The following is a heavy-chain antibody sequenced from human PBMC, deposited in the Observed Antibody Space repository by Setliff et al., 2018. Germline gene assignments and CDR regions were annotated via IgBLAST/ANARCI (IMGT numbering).Heavy chain of an antibody. Sequence: PSETLSLTCAVSGYSISSGYYWGWIRQPPGKGLEWIGSIYHSGSTYYNPSLKSRVTISVDTSKNQFSLKLSSVTAADTAVYYCARIIPAAPHKINWFDPWGQGTLVTVSS. J-gene: IGHJ5*02. CDR1: GYSISSGYY. V-gene: IGHV4-38-2*01. CDR2: IYHSGST. D-gene: IGHD6-13*01. CDR3: ARIIPAAPHKINWFDP.